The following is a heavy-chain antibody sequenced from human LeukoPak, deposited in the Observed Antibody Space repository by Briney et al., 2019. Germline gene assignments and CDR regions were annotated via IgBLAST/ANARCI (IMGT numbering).Heavy chain of an antibody. CDR2: ISGSGGST. D-gene: IGHD6-13*01. CDR3: AKYSSSSKRGYYYYGMDV. V-gene: IGHV3-23*01. J-gene: IGHJ6*02. Sequence: PGWSLRLSCAASGFTFSSYAMSWVRQAPGKGLEWVSAISGSGGSTYYADSVKGRFTISRDNSKNTLYLQMNSLRAEDTAVYYCAKYSSSSKRGYYYYGMDVWGQGTTVTVSS. CDR1: GFTFSSYA.